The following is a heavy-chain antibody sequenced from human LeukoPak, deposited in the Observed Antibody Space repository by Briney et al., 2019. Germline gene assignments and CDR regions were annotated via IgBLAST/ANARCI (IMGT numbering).Heavy chain of an antibody. J-gene: IGHJ4*02. CDR1: GYTFTGYY. D-gene: IGHD3-10*01. CDR3: ARSYYYGSGTDY. Sequence: GASVKVSCKASGYTFTGYYMHWVRQAPGQGLEWMGWINPNSGGTNYAQKFQGRVTMTRDSSISTAYMELSRLRSDDTAVYYCARSYYYGSGTDYWGQGTLVTVSS. CDR2: INPNSGGT. V-gene: IGHV1-2*02.